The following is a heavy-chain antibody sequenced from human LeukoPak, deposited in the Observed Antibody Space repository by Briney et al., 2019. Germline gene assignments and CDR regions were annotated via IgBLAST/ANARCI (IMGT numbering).Heavy chain of an antibody. J-gene: IGHJ3*02. CDR2: INSDGSKT. CDR1: GFTLRSYW. V-gene: IGHV3-74*01. Sequence: GGSLRLSCADPGFTLRSYWLHWVRQAPGKGVLWVSGINSDGSKTNYADSVKGRFTIARDNAKNPLYLHMNSLGAEKTALYYCVRGGGTKGFDIWGQGTMVTVSS. CDR3: VRGGGTKGFDI.